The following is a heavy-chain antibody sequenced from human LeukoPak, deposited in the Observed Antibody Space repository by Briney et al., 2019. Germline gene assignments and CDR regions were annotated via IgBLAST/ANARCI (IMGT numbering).Heavy chain of an antibody. CDR3: AKDLGRYRNNYFDY. Sequence: GGSLRLSCAASGFTFSSYAMSWVRQAPEKGLEWVSTISGSGGGTYYADSVKGRFTISRDDSKNTPYLQVNSLRAEDTAVYYCAKDLGRYRNNYFDYWGQGTLVTVSS. CDR1: GFTFSSYA. CDR2: ISGSGGGT. J-gene: IGHJ4*02. D-gene: IGHD1-26*01. V-gene: IGHV3-23*01.